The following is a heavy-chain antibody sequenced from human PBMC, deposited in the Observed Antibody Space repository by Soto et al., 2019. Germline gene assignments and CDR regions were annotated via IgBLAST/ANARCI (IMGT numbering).Heavy chain of an antibody. CDR3: ARQRVATKTPDF. V-gene: IGHV4-39*01. CDR1: GGSISSSNYY. D-gene: IGHD5-12*01. CDR2: IYDSGET. J-gene: IGHJ4*02. Sequence: QVQMQESRPGLVKPSETLSLTCTVSGGSISSSNYYWGWIRQPPGKGLEWIASIYDSGETYYNPSLKSRVTLLVDTSKNQGSLKLSSVTAADTAVYYCARQRVATKTPDFWGQGTLVTVSS.